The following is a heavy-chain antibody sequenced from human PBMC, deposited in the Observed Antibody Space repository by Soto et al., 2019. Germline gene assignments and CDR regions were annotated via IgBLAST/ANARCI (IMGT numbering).Heavy chain of an antibody. D-gene: IGHD3-3*01. V-gene: IGHV1-3*01. J-gene: IGHJ6*02. Sequence: GASVKVSCKASGYTFTSYAMHWVRQAPGQRLEWMGWINAGNGNTKYSQKFQGRVSMTRDTAIGTAYMELSSLRSEDTAVYYCARGRYYDFWSMDVWGQGTTVTVSS. CDR1: GYTFTSYA. CDR2: INAGNGNT. CDR3: ARGRYYDFWSMDV.